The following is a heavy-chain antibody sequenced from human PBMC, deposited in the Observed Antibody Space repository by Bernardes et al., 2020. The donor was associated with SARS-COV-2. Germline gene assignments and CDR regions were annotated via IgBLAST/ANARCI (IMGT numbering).Heavy chain of an antibody. CDR1: GGSITSSAFY. CDR3: ARPASDY. V-gene: IGHV4-39*01. CDR2: MFYTGSV. Sequence: WETLSLTCSVSGGSITSSAFYWGWIRQAPGKGLEWIGTMFYTGSVYYNPSLKSRITISVDTSKNQFSLRLSSVTAADTAVYFCARPASDYWGPGTLVTVSS. J-gene: IGHJ4*02.